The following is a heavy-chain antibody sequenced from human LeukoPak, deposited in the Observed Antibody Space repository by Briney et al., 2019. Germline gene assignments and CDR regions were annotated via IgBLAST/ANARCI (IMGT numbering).Heavy chain of an antibody. CDR2: INPNSGGT. J-gene: IGHJ4*02. CDR1: GYTFTDYY. CDR3: ARDRNGPDYYDSIPFDY. V-gene: IGHV1-2*02. Sequence: ASVTVSCKASGYTFTDYYMRWVRQAPGQGLEWMGWINPNSGGTNYAQKFQGRVTMTRDTSISTAYMELSRLRSDDTAVYYCARDRNGPDYYDSIPFDYWGQGTLVTVSS. D-gene: IGHD3-22*01.